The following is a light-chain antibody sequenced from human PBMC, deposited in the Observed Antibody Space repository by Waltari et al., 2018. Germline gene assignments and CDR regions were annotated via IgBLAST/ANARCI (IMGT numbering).Light chain of an antibody. CDR1: ALPRQY. CDR2: EDS. J-gene: IGLJ2*01. Sequence: SYELTPPPSVSVSPGQTARITCPGDALPRQYAYWYQQKSGQAPIPVIYEDSNRPSGIPERFSGSSSGTMATLTVTGAQVEDEADYYCYSTDISGTERVFGGGTKLTVL. V-gene: IGLV3-10*01. CDR3: YSTDISGTERV.